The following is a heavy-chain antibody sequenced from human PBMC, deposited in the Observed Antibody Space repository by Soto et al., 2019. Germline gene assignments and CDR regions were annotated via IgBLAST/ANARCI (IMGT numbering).Heavy chain of an antibody. V-gene: IGHV3-23*01. CDR2: ITGDGDDT. D-gene: IGHD4-4*01. CDR1: GFTFSNFA. CDR3: AKDRYSTSPYNCFVP. Sequence: RLSCEASGFTFSNFAMSWVRQAPGKGLEWVSSITGDGDDTYYADSVKRRVTISRDNSKNTLYLHMNSVRVDDTAIYYCAKDRYSTSPYNCFVPWGQGSLLTVSS. J-gene: IGHJ5*02.